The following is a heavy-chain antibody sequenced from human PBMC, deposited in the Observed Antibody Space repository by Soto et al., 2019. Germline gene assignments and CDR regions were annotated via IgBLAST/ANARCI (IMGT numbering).Heavy chain of an antibody. V-gene: IGHV3-30-3*01. CDR2: ISYDGSNK. CDR3: ARDSITGDLGDY. Sequence: GGSLRLSCAASGFTFSSYAMHWVRQAPGKGLEWVAVISYDGSNKYYADSVKGRFTISRDNSKNTLYLQMNSLRAEDTAVYYCARDSITGDLGDYWGQGTLVTVSS. CDR1: GFTFSSYA. D-gene: IGHD7-27*01. J-gene: IGHJ4*02.